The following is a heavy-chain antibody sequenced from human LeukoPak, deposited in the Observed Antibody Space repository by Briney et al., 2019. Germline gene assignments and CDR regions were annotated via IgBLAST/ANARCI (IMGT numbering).Heavy chain of an antibody. D-gene: IGHD3-9*01. CDR2: ISSSSSYI. J-gene: IGHJ4*02. CDR1: GFTFSSYS. CDR3: AREAYYDILTGYRDFDY. Sequence: GGSLRLSCAASGFTFSSYSMDWVRQAPGKGLEWVSSISSSSSYIYYADSVKGRFTISRGNAKNSLYLQMNSLRAEDTAVYYCAREAYYDILTGYRDFDYWGQGTLVTVSS. V-gene: IGHV3-21*01.